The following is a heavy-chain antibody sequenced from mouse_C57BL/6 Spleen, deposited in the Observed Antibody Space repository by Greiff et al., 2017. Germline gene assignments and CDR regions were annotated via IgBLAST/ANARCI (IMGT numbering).Heavy chain of an antibody. CDR2: IDPSDSET. J-gene: IGHJ2*01. V-gene: IGHV1-52*01. D-gene: IGHD1-1*01. Sequence: QVQLQQPGAELVRPGSSVKLSCKASGYTFTSYWMHWVKQRPIQGLEWIGNIDPSDSETHYNQKFKDKATLTVDKSSSTAYMQLSSLTSEDSAVYYCAREGSYYYGSGYFDYWGQGTTLTVSS. CDR3: AREGSYYYGSGYFDY. CDR1: GYTFTSYW.